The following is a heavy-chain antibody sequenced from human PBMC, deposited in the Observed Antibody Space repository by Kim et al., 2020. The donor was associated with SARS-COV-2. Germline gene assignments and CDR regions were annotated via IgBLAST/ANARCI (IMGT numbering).Heavy chain of an antibody. CDR2: GSS. V-gene: IGHV1-46*01. D-gene: IGHD2-2*01. Sequence: GSSSYAQKFQGRVTMTRDTSTSTVYMELSSLRSEDTAVYYWARGRDYQEAWGQGTLVTVSS. J-gene: IGHJ5*02. CDR3: ARGRDYQEA.